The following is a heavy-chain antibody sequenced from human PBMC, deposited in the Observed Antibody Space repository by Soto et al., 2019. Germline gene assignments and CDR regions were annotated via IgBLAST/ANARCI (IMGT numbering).Heavy chain of an antibody. CDR3: ARTKYSGYDYYFDY. CDR1: GGSISSYY. D-gene: IGHD5-12*01. J-gene: IGHJ4*02. Sequence: SETLSLTCTVSGGSISSYYWSWIRQPPGKGLEWIGYIYYSGSTNYNPSLKSRVTISVDTSKNQFSLKLSSVTAVDTAVYYCARTKYSGYDYYFDYWGQGTLVTVSS. CDR2: IYYSGST. V-gene: IGHV4-59*01.